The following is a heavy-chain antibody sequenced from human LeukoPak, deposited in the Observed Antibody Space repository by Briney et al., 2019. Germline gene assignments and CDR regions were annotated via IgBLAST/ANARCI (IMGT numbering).Heavy chain of an antibody. J-gene: IGHJ4*02. CDR2: ISAYNGNT. Sequence: ASVKVSCKASGYTFTSYGISWVRQAPGQGLEWMGWISAYNGNTNYAQKFQGRVTMTTDTSTSTAYMELRSLRSDDTAVYYCAREYNSLYYFDYWGQGTLVTVSS. CDR1: GYTFTSYG. CDR3: AREYNSLYYFDY. D-gene: IGHD1-20*01. V-gene: IGHV1-18*01.